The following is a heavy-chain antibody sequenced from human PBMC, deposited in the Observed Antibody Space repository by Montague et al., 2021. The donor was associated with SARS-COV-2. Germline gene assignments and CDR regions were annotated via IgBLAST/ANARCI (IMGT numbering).Heavy chain of an antibody. CDR3: ARADRRSPDTTHLYYYKGMDL. CDR1: GYSISSGYY. Sequence: SETLSLTCSVSGYSISSGYYWCLIRQPPGEVLWFVDYIYCSGSTYYYSSLNSLVTISVNTSKNQVSLNLSSVTAADTAVYCCARADRRSPDTTHLYYYKGMDLWGQGTTVTVSS. J-gene: IGHJ6*02. CDR2: IYCSGST. V-gene: IGHV4-38-2*01. D-gene: IGHD2-15*01.